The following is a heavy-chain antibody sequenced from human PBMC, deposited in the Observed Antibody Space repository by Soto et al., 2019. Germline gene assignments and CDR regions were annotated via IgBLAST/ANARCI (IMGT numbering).Heavy chain of an antibody. CDR3: ARLRHGNYYFDY. CDR2: IHLSDSFT. V-gene: IGHV5-51*01. CDR1: GYSFTSYW. Sequence: GVSLKISCKGSGYSFTSYWIGWVRQMPGKGLEWMGLIHLSDSFTTYGPSFQGQVTFSADKSISTAFLQWSSLKASDTAIYYCARLRHGNYYFDYWGLGTLVTVSS. D-gene: IGHD1-7*01. J-gene: IGHJ4*02.